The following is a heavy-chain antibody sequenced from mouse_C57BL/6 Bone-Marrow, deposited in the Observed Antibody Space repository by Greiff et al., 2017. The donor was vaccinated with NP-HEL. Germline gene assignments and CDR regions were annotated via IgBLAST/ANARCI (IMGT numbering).Heavy chain of an antibody. CDR3: ARDGYYSY. J-gene: IGHJ3*01. CDR2: ISDGGSYT. D-gene: IGHD2-3*01. CDR1: GFTFSSYA. Sequence: EVQVVVSGGGLVKPGGSLKLSCAASGFTFSSYAMSWVRQTPEKRLEWVATISDGGSYTYYPDNVKGRFTISRDNAKNNLYLQMSHLKSEDTAMYYCARDGYYSYWGQGTLVTVSA. V-gene: IGHV5-4*01.